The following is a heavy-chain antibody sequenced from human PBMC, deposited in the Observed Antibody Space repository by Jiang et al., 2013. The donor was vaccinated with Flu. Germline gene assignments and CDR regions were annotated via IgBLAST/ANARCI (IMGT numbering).Heavy chain of an antibody. CDR1: GLTFSSYA. D-gene: IGHD2-15*01. V-gene: IGHV3-23*01. Sequence: RLSCAASGLTFSSYAMSWVRQAPGKGLEWVSAISGSGGSTYYADSVKGRFTISRDNSKNTLYLQMNSLRAEDTAVYYCAKDRWIVAFGADYWGQGTLVTVSS. CDR2: ISGSGGST. CDR3: AKDRWIVAFGADY. J-gene: IGHJ4*02.